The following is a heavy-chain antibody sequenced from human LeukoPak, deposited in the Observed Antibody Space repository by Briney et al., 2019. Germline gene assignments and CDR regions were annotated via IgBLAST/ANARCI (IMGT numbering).Heavy chain of an antibody. V-gene: IGHV3-30-3*01. CDR3: ARVTRGPSYYYDSSGYESGDY. CDR1: GFTFSSYA. J-gene: IGHJ4*02. CDR2: ISYDGSNK. Sequence: GGSLRLSCAASGFTFSSYAMHWVRLAPGKGLEWVAVISYDGSNKYYADSVEGRFTISRDNSKNTLYLQMNSLRAEDTAVYYCARVTRGPSYYYDSSGYESGDYWGQGTLVTVSS. D-gene: IGHD3-22*01.